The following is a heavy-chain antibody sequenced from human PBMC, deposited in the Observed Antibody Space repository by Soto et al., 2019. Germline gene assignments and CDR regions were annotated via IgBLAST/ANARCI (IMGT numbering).Heavy chain of an antibody. CDR2: MNPNSGNT. J-gene: IGHJ4*02. CDR1: GYTFTGYD. Sequence: GASVKVSCKASGYTFTGYDINWVRQATGQGLEWMGWMNPNSGNTGYAQKFQGRVTMTRNTSISTAYMEPSSLRSEDTAVYYCAIGTDSSGYYYIMEYYFDYWGQGTLVTVSS. D-gene: IGHD3-22*01. CDR3: AIGTDSSGYYYIMEYYFDY. V-gene: IGHV1-8*01.